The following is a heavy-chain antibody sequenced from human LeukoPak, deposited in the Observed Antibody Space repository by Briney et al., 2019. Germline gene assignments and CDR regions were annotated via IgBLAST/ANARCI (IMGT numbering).Heavy chain of an antibody. CDR1: GFPFRYYW. CDR3: ARGAVRYCSSSSCRMGYYGMDV. D-gene: IGHD2-2*01. V-gene: IGHV3-7*05. CDR2: IKQDGSEK. J-gene: IGHJ6*02. Sequence: GGSLRLSCAASGFPFRYYWVHWVRQAPGKGLEWGANIKQDGSEKYYVDSVKGRFTTSRANAKNSLYLQMNSLRAEDTAVYYCARGAVRYCSSSSCRMGYYGMDVWGQGTTVTVSS.